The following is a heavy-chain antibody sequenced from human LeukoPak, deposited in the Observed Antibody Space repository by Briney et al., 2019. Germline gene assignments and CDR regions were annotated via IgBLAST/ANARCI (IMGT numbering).Heavy chain of an antibody. CDR1: GGTFSSYA. CDR3: ASYSYYDYVWGSYRSHFDY. Sequence: SVKVSFKASGGTFSSYAISWVRQAPGQGLEWMGGIIPIFGTANYAQKFQGRVTITADESTSTAYMELSSLRSEDTAVYYCASYSYYDYVWGSYRSHFDYWGQGTLVTVSS. J-gene: IGHJ4*02. D-gene: IGHD3-16*02. V-gene: IGHV1-69*13. CDR2: IIPIFGTA.